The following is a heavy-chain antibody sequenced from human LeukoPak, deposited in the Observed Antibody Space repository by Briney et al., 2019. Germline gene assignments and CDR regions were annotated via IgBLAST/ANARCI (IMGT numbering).Heavy chain of an antibody. J-gene: IGHJ4*01. CDR2: ISSSSYI. CDR1: GFTFSSYS. D-gene: IGHD3-9*01. V-gene: IGHV3-21*01. Sequence: GGSLRLSCAASGFTFSSYSMNWVRQAPGKGLEWVSSISSSSYIYYADSVKGRFTISRDNAKNSLYLQMNSLRAEDTAVYYCARVKDFDWLLPTDYWGHGTLVTVSS. CDR3: ARVKDFDWLLPTDY.